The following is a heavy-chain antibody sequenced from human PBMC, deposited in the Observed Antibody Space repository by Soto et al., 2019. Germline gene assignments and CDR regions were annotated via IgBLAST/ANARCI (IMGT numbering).Heavy chain of an antibody. J-gene: IGHJ6*03. CDR3: ARGLRVRGVILLTRYYYYYMDV. CDR1: GYTFTSYD. CDR2: MNPNSGNT. D-gene: IGHD3-10*01. V-gene: IGHV1-8*01. Sequence: GASVKVSCKASGYTFTSYDINWVRQATGQGLEWMGWMNPNSGNTGYAQKFQGRVTMTRNTSISTAYMELSSLRSEDTAVYYCARGLRVRGVILLTRYYYYYMDVWGKGTTVTVSS.